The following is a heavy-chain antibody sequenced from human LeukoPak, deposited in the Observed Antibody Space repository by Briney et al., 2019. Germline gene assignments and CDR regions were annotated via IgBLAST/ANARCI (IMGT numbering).Heavy chain of an antibody. Sequence: GGSLRLSCAASGFTFSSYAMSWVRQSPGKGLEWVSAIIGGGGSTYYAYYADSVRGRFTISRDNSKNTLYLQMNSLRAEDTAVYYCAKFNDILTGYFDYWGQGTLVTVSS. CDR1: GFTFSSYA. CDR3: AKFNDILTGYFDY. J-gene: IGHJ4*02. CDR2: IIGGGGSTYYA. D-gene: IGHD3-9*01. V-gene: IGHV3-23*01.